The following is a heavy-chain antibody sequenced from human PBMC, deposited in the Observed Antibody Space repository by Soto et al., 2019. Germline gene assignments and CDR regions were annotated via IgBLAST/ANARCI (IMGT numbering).Heavy chain of an antibody. CDR1: GGSISSYY. Sequence: PSETLSLTCPVSGGSISSYYWSWIRQPPGKGLELIGYIYYSGSTNYNPSLKSRVTISVDTSKKQFSLKLSSVTAADTAVYYCARGLVITAYAFDIWGQGTMVTVSS. CDR3: ARGLVITAYAFDI. CDR2: IYYSGST. D-gene: IGHD3-22*01. J-gene: IGHJ3*02. V-gene: IGHV4-59*01.